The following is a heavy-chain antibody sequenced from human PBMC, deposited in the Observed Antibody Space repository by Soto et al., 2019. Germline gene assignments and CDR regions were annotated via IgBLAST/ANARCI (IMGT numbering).Heavy chain of an antibody. CDR3: AKKVNSGSGSQYFDY. CDR1: GFTFSSYA. CDR2: FRAGGDDGTT. D-gene: IGHD3-10*01. Sequence: GGSLRLSCAASGFTFSSYAMSWVRQAPGKGLEWVSGFRAGGDDGTTYYADSVKGRFTISRDNSKNTLFLQINSLRAEDTAIYYCAKKVNSGSGSQYFDYFGQGTLVTVSS. J-gene: IGHJ4*02. V-gene: IGHV3-23*01.